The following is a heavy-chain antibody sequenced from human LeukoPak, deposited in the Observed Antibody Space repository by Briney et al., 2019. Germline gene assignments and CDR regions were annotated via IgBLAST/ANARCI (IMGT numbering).Heavy chain of an antibody. J-gene: IGHJ4*02. V-gene: IGHV3-23*01. CDR1: GLIFSNYA. CDR2: ISGSGDNT. D-gene: IGHD3-22*01. CDR3: AKGSYYDSSGSFYFDY. Sequence: GGSLRLSCAASGLIFSNYAMSWVRQAPGKGLEWVSGISGSGDNTYYADSVKGRFTISRDNSKNTLYVQVNSLGTEDTAAYYCAKGSYYDSSGSFYFDYWGQGTLVTVSS.